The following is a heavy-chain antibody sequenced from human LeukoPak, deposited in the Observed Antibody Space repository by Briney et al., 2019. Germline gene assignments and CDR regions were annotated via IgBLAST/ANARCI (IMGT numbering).Heavy chain of an antibody. D-gene: IGHD2-21*02. CDR3: ARDPPLGGYCGGDCYSSYYYGMDV. V-gene: IGHV1-46*01. CDR1: GYTFTSYY. CDR2: INPSGGST. J-gene: IGHJ6*02. Sequence: ASVKVSCKASGYTFTSYYMHWVRQAPGQGLEWMGIINPSGGSTSYAQKFQGRVTMTRDTSTSTVYMELSRLRSDDTAVYYCARDPPLGGYCGGDCYSSYYYGMDVWGQGTTVTVSS.